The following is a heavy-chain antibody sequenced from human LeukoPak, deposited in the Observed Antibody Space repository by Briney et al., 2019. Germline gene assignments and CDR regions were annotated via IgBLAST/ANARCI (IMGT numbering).Heavy chain of an antibody. CDR2: ISYDGSNK. V-gene: IGHV3-30*18. CDR3: AKDGGGFDY. D-gene: IGHD2-15*01. J-gene: IGHJ4*02. CDR1: GFTFSSYS. Sequence: GSLRLSCAASGFTFSSYSMHWVRQAPGKGLEWVAVISYDGSNKYYADSVKGRFTISRDNSKNTLYLQMNSLRAEDTAVYYCAKDGGGFDYWGQGTLVTVSS.